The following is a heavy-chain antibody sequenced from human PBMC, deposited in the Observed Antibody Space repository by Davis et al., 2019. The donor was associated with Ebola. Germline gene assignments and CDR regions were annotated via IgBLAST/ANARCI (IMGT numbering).Heavy chain of an antibody. J-gene: IGHJ4*02. CDR1: GVTFSSYY. V-gene: IGHV3-21*01. CDR2: ISSSGSYI. Sequence: GESLKISCAASGVTFSSYYMNWVRQAPGKGLEWVSSISSSGSYIYYADSLKGRFTISRDNAKNSLYLQMNSLRAEDTAVYYCARGDLFDYWGQGTLVTVSS. CDR3: ARGDLFDY.